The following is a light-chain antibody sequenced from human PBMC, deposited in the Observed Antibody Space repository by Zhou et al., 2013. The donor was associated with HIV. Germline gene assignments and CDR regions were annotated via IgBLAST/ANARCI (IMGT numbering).Light chain of an antibody. CDR1: QNVSSY. Sequence: EIVLTQSPVTLSLSPGERATLSCRASQNVSSYLAWYQQKPGQAPRLLIYYASNRATDIPARFSGSGSGTDFTLTISTLEPGDFAVYYCQQRANWPLTFGGGTKVEI. V-gene: IGKV3-11*01. CDR2: YAS. CDR3: QQRANWPLT. J-gene: IGKJ4*01.